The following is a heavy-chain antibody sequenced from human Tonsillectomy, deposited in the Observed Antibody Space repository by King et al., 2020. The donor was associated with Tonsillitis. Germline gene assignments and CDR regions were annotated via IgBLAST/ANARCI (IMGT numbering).Heavy chain of an antibody. D-gene: IGHD1-26*01. CDR3: ARDPGSDAFDI. Sequence: VQLVESGGGLVQPGGSLRLSCAVSGFTSSNYWMSWVRQAPGEGLEWVANIKEDGSEKYYVDSVKGRFTISRDNAKNSLYLQMYSLRAEDTAVYYCARDPGSDAFDIWGQGTLVSVSS. J-gene: IGHJ3*02. V-gene: IGHV3-7*01. CDR1: GFTSSNYW. CDR2: IKEDGSEK.